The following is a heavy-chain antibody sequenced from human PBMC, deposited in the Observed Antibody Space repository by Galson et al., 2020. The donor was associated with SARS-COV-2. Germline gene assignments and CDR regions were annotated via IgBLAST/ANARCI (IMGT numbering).Heavy chain of an antibody. J-gene: IGHJ4*02. CDR3: VKAPGNSSVYFHFDY. D-gene: IGHD3-22*01. CDR1: GFPFSTYI. Sequence: GGSLRLSCSASGFPFSTYIMHWARQPSGKGLEYVSTISSDGHTTYYADAVKGRFTISRDNSKNALYLQMTNLRTEDTAVYFCVKAPGNSSVYFHFDYWGQGALVTVSS. V-gene: IGHV3-64D*08. CDR2: ISSDGHTT.